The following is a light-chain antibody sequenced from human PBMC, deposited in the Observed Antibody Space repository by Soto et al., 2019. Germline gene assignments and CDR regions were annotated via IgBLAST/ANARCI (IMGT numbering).Light chain of an antibody. CDR1: QSISDW. Sequence: DIQMTQTPSTLSASVGDRVTISCRASQSISDWLAWYQQKPGKAPRLLIYRASTLQSGVPSRFRGSGSGTKFTLTISDLQADYYAIYYGQQNHIYSWTFGPGTTVAIK. CDR3: QQNHIYSWT. J-gene: IGKJ1*01. CDR2: RAS. V-gene: IGKV1-5*03.